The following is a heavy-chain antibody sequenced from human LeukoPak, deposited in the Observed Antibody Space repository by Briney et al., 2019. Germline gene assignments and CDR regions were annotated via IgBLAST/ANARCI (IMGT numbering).Heavy chain of an antibody. J-gene: IGHJ3*02. D-gene: IGHD2-2*01. Sequence: SQTLSLTCAVYGGSFSGYYWSWIRQPPGKGLEWIGAINPSGSTTYNPSFKSRVPISVDTSKNQFSLKLSSVTAADTAVYYCAGYCSSTSCDASAFDIWGQGTMVTVSS. CDR2: INPSGST. V-gene: IGHV4-34*01. CDR1: GGSFSGYY. CDR3: AGYCSSTSCDASAFDI.